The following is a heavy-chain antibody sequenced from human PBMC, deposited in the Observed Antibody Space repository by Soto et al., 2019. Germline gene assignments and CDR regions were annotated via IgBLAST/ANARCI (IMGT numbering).Heavy chain of an antibody. CDR2: ISYDGSNK. Sequence: GXLILSFAAYGFTLSGYGMHWVRQAPGKGLEWVAVISYDGSNKYYADSVKGRFTISRDNSKNTLYLQMNSLRAEDTAVYYCAKDGSGQGLSWGQGTLVTVSS. CDR1: GFTLSGYG. J-gene: IGHJ5*02. D-gene: IGHD1-26*01. CDR3: AKDGSGQGLS. V-gene: IGHV3-30*18.